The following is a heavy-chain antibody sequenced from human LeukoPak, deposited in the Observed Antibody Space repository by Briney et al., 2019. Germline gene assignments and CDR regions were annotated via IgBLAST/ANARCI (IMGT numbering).Heavy chain of an antibody. CDR2: IRASGGLR. Sequence: GSLRLSCEASGFTFNDYAMMWVRQAPGRGLEWVSAIRASGGLRFYADSVKGRFTISRDNSKNTLYLQMNSLRAADTAVYYCAKDRPTWPIDYWGQGTLVTVSS. CDR3: AKDRPTWPIDY. V-gene: IGHV3-23*01. J-gene: IGHJ4*02. CDR1: GFTFNDYA. D-gene: IGHD5-12*01.